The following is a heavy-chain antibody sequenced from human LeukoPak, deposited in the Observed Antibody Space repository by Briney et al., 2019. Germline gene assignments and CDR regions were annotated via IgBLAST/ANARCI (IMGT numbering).Heavy chain of an antibody. CDR1: GFTFNNHA. V-gene: IGHV3-23*01. CDR3: AKQYYGDNNFDY. Sequence: PGGSLRLSCAASGFTFNNHAMSWVRQAPRKGLERVSGISGSGGLTYYADSVKGRFTISRDNSKNTLYLQMNSLRVEDTAVYYCAKQYYGDNNFDYWGQGALVTVSS. CDR2: ISGSGGLT. D-gene: IGHD4-17*01. J-gene: IGHJ4*02.